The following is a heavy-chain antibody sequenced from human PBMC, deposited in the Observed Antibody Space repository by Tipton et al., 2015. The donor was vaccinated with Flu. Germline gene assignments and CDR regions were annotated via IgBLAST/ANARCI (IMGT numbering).Heavy chain of an antibody. J-gene: IGHJ5*02. Sequence: TLSLTCTVSGGSLSSFYWTWIRQPAGKGLEWIGRIYSGGNTDYNPSLKSRVTMSVDTSRNQFSLKVMSVTVADTAVYYCATKDWNRSDWRHHWGQGTLVTVSS. CDR1: GGSLSSFY. D-gene: IGHD1-1*01. V-gene: IGHV4-4*07. CDR3: ATKDWNRSDWRHH. CDR2: IYSGGNT.